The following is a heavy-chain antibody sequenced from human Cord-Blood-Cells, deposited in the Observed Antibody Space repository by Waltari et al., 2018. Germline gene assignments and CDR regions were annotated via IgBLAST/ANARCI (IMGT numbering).Heavy chain of an antibody. CDR3: AAEVTAVAGTTFDY. J-gene: IGHJ4*02. D-gene: IGHD6-19*01. Sequence: HMQLVQSGPEVKKPGSSVMVSCKASGLTFPSSPVQWVRKARGQRLEWIGWIVVGSGNTNYAQKFQKRVTITRDMSTSTAYMELSSLRSEDTAVYYCAAEVTAVAGTTFDYWGQGTLVTVSS. CDR2: IVVGSGNT. CDR1: GLTFPSSP. V-gene: IGHV1-58*01.